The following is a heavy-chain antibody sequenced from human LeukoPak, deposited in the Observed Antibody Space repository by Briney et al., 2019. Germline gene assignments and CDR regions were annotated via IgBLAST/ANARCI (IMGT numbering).Heavy chain of an antibody. V-gene: IGHV4-59*01. CDR1: XXXXXSXY. CDR3: ARASGWYNCFDP. J-gene: IGHJ5*02. D-gene: IGHD6-19*01. CDR2: IYYSGST. Sequence: TXXLTCTVSXXXXXSXYWSXIXQXPGXGXEWIGYIYYSGSTNYNPSLKSRVTISVDTSKNQFSLRLSSVTAADTAVYYCARASGWYNCFDPWGQGTLVTVSS.